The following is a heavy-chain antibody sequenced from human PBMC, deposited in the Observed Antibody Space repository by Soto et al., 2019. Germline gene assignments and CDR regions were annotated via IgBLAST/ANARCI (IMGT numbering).Heavy chain of an antibody. CDR2: IYHSGST. V-gene: IGHV4-30-2*01. CDR1: GGTLSSGVYS. D-gene: IGHD2-15*01. J-gene: IGHJ3*02. Sequence: SETLSLTCAVAGGTLSSGVYSWSWLRQPPGKGLEWIGYIYHSGSTYYNPSLKSRVTISVDRSKNQFSLKLSSVTAADTAVYYCARAEGYCSGGSCYSDAFDIWGQGTMVTVSS. CDR3: ARAEGYCSGGSCYSDAFDI.